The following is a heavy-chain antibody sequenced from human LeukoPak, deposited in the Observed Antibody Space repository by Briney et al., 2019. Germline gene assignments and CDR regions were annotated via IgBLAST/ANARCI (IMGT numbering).Heavy chain of an antibody. Sequence: PGGSLRLSCAASGFTFDDYGMSWVRQAPGKGLEWVSGINWNGGSTGYADSVKGRFTTSRDNAKNTLYLQMNSLRAEDTAVYYCAKDWVPRGYSYAETFDYWGQGTLVTVSS. D-gene: IGHD5-18*01. CDR2: INWNGGST. CDR3: AKDWVPRGYSYAETFDY. V-gene: IGHV3-20*04. CDR1: GFTFDDYG. J-gene: IGHJ4*02.